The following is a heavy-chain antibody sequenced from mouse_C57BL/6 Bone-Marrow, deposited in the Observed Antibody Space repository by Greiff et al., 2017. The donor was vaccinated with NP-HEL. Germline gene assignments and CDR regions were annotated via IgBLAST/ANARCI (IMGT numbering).Heavy chain of an antibody. J-gene: IGHJ4*01. CDR1: GYTFTDYY. V-gene: IGHV1-76*01. Sequence: LQESGAELVRPGASVKLSCKASGYTFTDYYINWVKQRPGQGLEWIARIYPGSGNTYYNEKFKGKATLTAEKSSSTAYMQLSSLTSEDSAVYFCARDYYGSFYAMDYWGQGTSVTVSS. CDR2: IYPGSGNT. CDR3: ARDYYGSFYAMDY. D-gene: IGHD1-1*01.